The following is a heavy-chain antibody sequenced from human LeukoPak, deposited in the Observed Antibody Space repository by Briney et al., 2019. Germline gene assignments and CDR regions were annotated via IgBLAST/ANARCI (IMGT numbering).Heavy chain of an antibody. CDR1: GGSFSGYY. Sequence: PSETLSLTCAVYGGSFSGYYWSWIRQPPGKGLEWIGEINHSGSTNYNPSLKSRVTTSVDTSKNQFSLKLSSVTAADTAVYYCARGSHSLDYWGQGTLVTVSS. V-gene: IGHV4-34*01. CDR2: INHSGST. J-gene: IGHJ4*02. CDR3: ARGSHSLDY.